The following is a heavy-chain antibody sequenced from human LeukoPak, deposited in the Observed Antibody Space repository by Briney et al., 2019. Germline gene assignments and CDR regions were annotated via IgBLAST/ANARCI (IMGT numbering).Heavy chain of an antibody. CDR2: IFYLGNT. J-gene: IGHJ5*02. Sequence: SQTLSLTCTVSGGSISSGNYYWSWIRQPPGKGLEWIGYIFYLGNTYYTPSLKSRVTISVDTSKNQFSLKLSSVTAADTAVYYCARKYPDHWFDPWGQGTLVTVSS. CDR1: GGSISSGNYY. V-gene: IGHV4-30-4*01. D-gene: IGHD6-6*01. CDR3: ARKYPDHWFDP.